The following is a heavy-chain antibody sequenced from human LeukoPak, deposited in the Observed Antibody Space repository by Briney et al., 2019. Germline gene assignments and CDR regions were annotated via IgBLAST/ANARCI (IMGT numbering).Heavy chain of an antibody. D-gene: IGHD2-2*01. Sequence: SETLSLTCTVSGGSISSSSYYWGSVRQPPGKGLEWIGSIYYSGSTYYNPSLKSRVTISVDTSKNQFSLKLSSVTAADTAVYYCARDPLRDIVVVPAAISVKMNWFDPWGQGTLVTVSS. V-gene: IGHV4-39*02. CDR2: IYYSGST. CDR1: GGSISSSSYY. CDR3: ARDPLRDIVVVPAAISVKMNWFDP. J-gene: IGHJ5*02.